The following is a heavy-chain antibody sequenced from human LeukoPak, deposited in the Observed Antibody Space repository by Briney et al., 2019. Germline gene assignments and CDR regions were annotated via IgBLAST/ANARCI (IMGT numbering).Heavy chain of an antibody. Sequence: PGGSLRLSCAASGFSISTYWIHWVRQAPGKGLVWVSRINPDGSTTYYADSVKGRFTISRDNSKNTLYLQMNSLRAEDTAVYYCARRAGAYSHPYDYWGQGTLVTVSS. CDR1: GFSISTYW. D-gene: IGHD4/OR15-4a*01. CDR2: INPDGSTT. V-gene: IGHV3-74*01. J-gene: IGHJ4*02. CDR3: ARRAGAYSHPYDY.